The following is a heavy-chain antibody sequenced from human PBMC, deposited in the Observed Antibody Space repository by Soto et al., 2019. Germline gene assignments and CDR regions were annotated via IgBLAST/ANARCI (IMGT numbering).Heavy chain of an antibody. CDR3: ATGGRGSSSWYHVYGY. CDR1: GYTLTELS. V-gene: IGHV1-24*01. CDR2: FDPEDGET. J-gene: IGHJ4*02. Sequence: ASVKVSCKVSGYTLTELSMHWVRQAPGKGLEWMGGFDPEDGETIHAQKFQGRVTMTEDTSTDTAYMELSSLRSEDTAVYYCATGGRGSSSWYHVYGYWGQGTLVTVSS. D-gene: IGHD6-13*01.